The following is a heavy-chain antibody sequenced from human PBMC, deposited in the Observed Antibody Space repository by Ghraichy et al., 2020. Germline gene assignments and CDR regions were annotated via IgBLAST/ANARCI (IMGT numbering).Heavy chain of an antibody. Sequence: LSLTCAASGFTFSSYEMNWVRQAPGKGLEWVSYISSSGSTIYYADSVKGRFTISRDNAKNSLYLQMNSLRAEDTAVYYCARRGWLALAYWGQGTLVTVSS. D-gene: IGHD6-19*01. CDR1: GFTFSSYE. V-gene: IGHV3-48*03. CDR2: ISSSGSTI. J-gene: IGHJ4*02. CDR3: ARRGWLALAY.